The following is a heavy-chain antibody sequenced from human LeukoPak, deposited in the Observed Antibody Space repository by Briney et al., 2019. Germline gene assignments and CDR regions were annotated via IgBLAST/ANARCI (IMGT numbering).Heavy chain of an antibody. Sequence: SETLSLTCTVSGCSISSSSFFWGGTRQPPGKGVECCGSIYNSGSTNYNPSLKSRVTISVDTSKNQFSLKLSSVTAADTAVYYCARHPSGYSSSYDAFDIWGQGTMVTVSS. CDR1: GCSISSSSFF. V-gene: IGHV4-39*01. CDR2: IYNSGST. J-gene: IGHJ3*02. CDR3: ARHPSGYSSSYDAFDI. D-gene: IGHD6-6*01.